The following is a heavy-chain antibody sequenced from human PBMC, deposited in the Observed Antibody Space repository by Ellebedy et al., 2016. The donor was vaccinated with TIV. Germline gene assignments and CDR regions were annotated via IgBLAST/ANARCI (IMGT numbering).Heavy chain of an antibody. CDR1: GGSISSSSYY. V-gene: IGHV4-39*01. CDR3: ARPSYSGSYVGDDY. CDR2: IYYSGST. Sequence: SETLSLTXTVSGGSISSSSYYWGWIRQPPGKGLEWIGSIYYSGSTYHNPSLKSRVTISVDTSKNQFSLKLSSVTAADTAVYYCARPSYSGSYVGDDYWGQGTLVTVSS. D-gene: IGHD1-26*01. J-gene: IGHJ4*02.